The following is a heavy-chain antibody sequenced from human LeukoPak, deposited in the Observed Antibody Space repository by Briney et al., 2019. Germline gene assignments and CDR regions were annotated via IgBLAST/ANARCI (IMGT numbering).Heavy chain of an antibody. CDR1: GFTFSGSA. D-gene: IGHD5-18*01. Sequence: GGSLRLSCAASGFTFSGSAMHWVRQASGKGLEWVGRIRSKANSYATAYAASVKGRFTISRDDSKNTACLQMNSLKTEDTAVYYCTRHVKGYSYGFGWGQGTLVTVSS. V-gene: IGHV3-73*01. CDR2: IRSKANSYAT. J-gene: IGHJ4*02. CDR3: TRHVKGYSYGFG.